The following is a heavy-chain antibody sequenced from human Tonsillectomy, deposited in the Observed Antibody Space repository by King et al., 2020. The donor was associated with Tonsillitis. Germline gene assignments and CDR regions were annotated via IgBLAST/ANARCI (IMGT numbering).Heavy chain of an antibody. Sequence: VQLVESGGGLVQPGRSLRLSCAASGFTFDDYAMHWVRQAPGKGLEWVSGISWNSGRIGYADSVKGRFTISRDNAKKSLYLQMNSLRAEDTALYYCAKALYGMDVWGQGTTVTVSS. CDR3: AKALYGMDV. J-gene: IGHJ6*02. CDR1: GFTFDDYA. V-gene: IGHV3-9*01. CDR2: ISWNSGRI.